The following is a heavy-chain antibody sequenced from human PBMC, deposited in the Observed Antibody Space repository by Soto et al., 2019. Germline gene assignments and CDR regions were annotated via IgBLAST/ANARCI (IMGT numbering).Heavy chain of an antibody. J-gene: IGHJ6*02. D-gene: IGHD2-2*01. CDR2: IHYSGST. Sequence: SETLSLTCPVSGCSISSGAYYWSWIRQHPGKGLEWIGYIHYSGSTYYNPSLKSRVTISVDTSKNQFSLKLSSVTAADTAVYYCARFIVIVPGGGGMDVWGQGTTVTVSS. CDR1: GCSISSGAYY. V-gene: IGHV4-31*03. CDR3: ARFIVIVPGGGGMDV.